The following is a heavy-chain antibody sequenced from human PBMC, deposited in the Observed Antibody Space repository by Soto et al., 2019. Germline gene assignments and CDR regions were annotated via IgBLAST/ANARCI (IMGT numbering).Heavy chain of an antibody. CDR3: ATGLKDASNRPSFDS. CDR2: ILSLESHK. Sequence: PGGSLRLSCSGSGSNFSDYYMNWIRQTPVKGLEWVSSILSLESHKYYAASVMGRFSISRDNAKKSLFLQMNNLRAEDTGIYFCATGLKDASNRPSFDSWGPGTPVTVSS. CDR1: GSNFSDYY. V-gene: IGHV3-11*01. J-gene: IGHJ4*02. D-gene: IGHD3-16*01.